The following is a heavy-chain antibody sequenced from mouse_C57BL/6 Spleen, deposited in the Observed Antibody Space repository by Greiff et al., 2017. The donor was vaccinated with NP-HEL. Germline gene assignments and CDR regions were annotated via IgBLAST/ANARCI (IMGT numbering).Heavy chain of an antibody. V-gene: IGHV1-69*01. CDR1: GYTFTSYW. Sequence: QVQLQQPGAELVMPGASVKLSCKASGYTFTSYWMHCVKQRPGQGLEWIGEIDPSDSYTNYNQKFKGKSTLTVDKSSSTAYMQLSSLTSEDSAVYYCARLKGYAMDYWGQGTSVTVSS. J-gene: IGHJ4*01. D-gene: IGHD1-3*01. CDR3: ARLKGYAMDY. CDR2: IDPSDSYT.